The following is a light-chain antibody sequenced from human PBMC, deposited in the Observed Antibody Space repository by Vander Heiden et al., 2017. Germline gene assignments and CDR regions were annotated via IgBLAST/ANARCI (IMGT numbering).Light chain of an antibody. Sequence: DIQMPQSPSSLSASLGDRLTTTSQPSQDISNYLDWYQQKPGKAPKLLIYDGSNLATGVPSRFSGSGSGTDFTFNISSLQPEDIATYYCQQYDKLPLTFGGGTKVEIK. V-gene: IGKV1-33*01. J-gene: IGKJ4*01. CDR1: QDISNY. CDR2: DGS. CDR3: QQYDKLPLT.